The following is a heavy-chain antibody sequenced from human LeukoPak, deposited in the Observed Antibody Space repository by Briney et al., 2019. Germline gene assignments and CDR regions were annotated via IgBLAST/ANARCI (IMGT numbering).Heavy chain of an antibody. CDR2: IKSKTDGGTT. CDR1: GFTFSNAW. J-gene: IGHJ4*02. V-gene: IGHV3-15*01. Sequence: GGSLRLSCAASGFTFSNAWMSWVRQAPGKGLEWVGRIKSKTDGGTTDYAAPVKGRFTISRDDSKNTLYLQMNSLKTEDTAVYYCTTDHQYYYGSGSYIWGQGTLVTVSS. CDR3: TTDHQYYYGSGSYI. D-gene: IGHD3-10*01.